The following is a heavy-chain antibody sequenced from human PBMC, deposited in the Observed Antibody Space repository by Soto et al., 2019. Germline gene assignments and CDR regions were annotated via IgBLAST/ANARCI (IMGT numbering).Heavy chain of an antibody. V-gene: IGHV4-59*01. CDR2: IHYSGKS. CDR1: GDSISTSY. Sequence: SETLSLTCAVSGDSISTSYWTWIRQSPGKGLEFIGCIHYSGKSNYSPSLRSRVTMSVDTSKNQFSLKLNFMTAADTAVYYCARVGGSGWNFDSWGQGILVT. D-gene: IGHD6-19*01. J-gene: IGHJ4*02. CDR3: ARVGGSGWNFDS.